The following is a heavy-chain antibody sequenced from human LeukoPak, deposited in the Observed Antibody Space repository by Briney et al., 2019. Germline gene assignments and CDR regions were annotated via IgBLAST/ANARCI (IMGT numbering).Heavy chain of an antibody. D-gene: IGHD1-26*01. V-gene: IGHV3-21*04. CDR2: IRSGSTYI. Sequence: GGSLRLSCAASGFTFSTYSMHWVRQAPGKGLEWVSSIRSGSTYINYADSVKGRFTISRDDAKNSLYLQMNSLRAEDTAVYYCAGGSVRFDPWGQGTLVTVSS. CDR3: AGGSVRFDP. CDR1: GFTFSTYS. J-gene: IGHJ5*02.